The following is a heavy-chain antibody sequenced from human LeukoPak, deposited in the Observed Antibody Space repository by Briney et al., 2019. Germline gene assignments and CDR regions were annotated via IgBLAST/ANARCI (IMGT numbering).Heavy chain of an antibody. J-gene: IGHJ4*02. CDR3: AKDYGSGSYYFDY. D-gene: IGHD3-10*01. CDR2: INGDGSNT. V-gene: IGHV3-74*03. CDR1: GFTFSSHW. Sequence: GGSLRLSCAASGFTFSSHWMHWVRQAPGKGLVWVSRINGDGSNTTYADSVKGRFTISRDNAKNTLYLQMNSLRAEDTAVYHCAKDYGSGSYYFDYWGQGTLVTVSS.